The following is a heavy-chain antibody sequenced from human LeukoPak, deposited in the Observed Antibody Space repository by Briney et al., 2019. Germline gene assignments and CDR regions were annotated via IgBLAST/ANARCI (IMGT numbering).Heavy chain of an antibody. CDR2: IKSDGSEE. V-gene: IGHV3-7*01. CDR3: ARGDLWLGH. CDR1: GFIFSSYW. Sequence: GGSLRLSCATSGFIFSSYWMCWVRQAPGKGLEWVANIKSDGSEEYYGDSVKGRFTISRDNAKNSLYLQINSLRVEDTAVYYCARGDLWLGHWGQGSLVTVSS. J-gene: IGHJ4*02. D-gene: IGHD3-10*01.